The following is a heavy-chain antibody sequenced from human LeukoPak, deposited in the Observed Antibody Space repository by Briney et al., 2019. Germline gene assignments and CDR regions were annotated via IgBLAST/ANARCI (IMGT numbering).Heavy chain of an antibody. CDR3: ARDGAYCSSTSCCAFDY. V-gene: IGHV1-46*01. CDR2: INPSGGST. J-gene: IGHJ4*02. CDR1: GYTFTSYY. Sequence: ASVKVSCKASGYTFTSYYMHWVRQAPGQGLEWMGIINPSGGSTSYAQKFQGRVTMTRDMSTSTVYMELSSLRSEDTAVYYCARDGAYCSSTSCCAFDYWGQGTLVTVSS. D-gene: IGHD2-2*01.